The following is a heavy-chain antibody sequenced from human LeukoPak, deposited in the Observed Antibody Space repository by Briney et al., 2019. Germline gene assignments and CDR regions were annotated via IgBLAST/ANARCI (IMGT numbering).Heavy chain of an antibody. CDR3: ARGYSSSWYKY. CDR1: GGSFSGYY. V-gene: IGHV4-34*01. D-gene: IGHD6-13*01. Sequence: PSETLSLTCAVYGGSFSGYYWSWIRQPPGKGLEWIGEINHSGSTNYNPYLKSRVTISVDTSKNQFSLKLSSGTAADTAVYYCARGYSSSWYKYWGQGPLVPVSS. CDR2: INHSGST. J-gene: IGHJ1*01.